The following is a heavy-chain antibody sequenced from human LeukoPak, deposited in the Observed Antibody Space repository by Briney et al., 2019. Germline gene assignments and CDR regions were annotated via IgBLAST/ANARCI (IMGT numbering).Heavy chain of an antibody. CDR1: GGSISSGGYS. V-gene: IGHV4-30-2*01. D-gene: IGHD2-15*01. CDR2: IYHSGST. Sequence: PSQTLSLTCAVSGGSISSGGYSWSWIRQPPGKGLEWIGYIYHSGSTYYNPPLKSRVTISVDRSKNQFSLKLSSVTAADTAVYYCARVGPGLYYFDYWGQGTLVTVSS. CDR3: ARVGPGLYYFDY. J-gene: IGHJ4*02.